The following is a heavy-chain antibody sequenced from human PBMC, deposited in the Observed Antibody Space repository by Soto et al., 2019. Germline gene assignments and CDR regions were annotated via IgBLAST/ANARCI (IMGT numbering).Heavy chain of an antibody. CDR1: GGSFSGYY. CDR3: GCRVEDISYDYYGMDV. J-gene: IGHJ6*02. CDR2: INHSGST. Sequence: TSETLSLTCAVYGGSFSGYYWSWIRQPPGKGLEWIGEINHSGSTNYNPSLKSRVTISVDTSKNQFSLKVKSVTAADTAVYYCGCRVEDISYDYYGMDVWGQGTTVTVSS. D-gene: IGHD2-15*01. V-gene: IGHV4-34*01.